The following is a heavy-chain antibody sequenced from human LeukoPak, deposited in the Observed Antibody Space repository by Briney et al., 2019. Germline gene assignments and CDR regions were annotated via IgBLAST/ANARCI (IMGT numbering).Heavy chain of an antibody. CDR3: ASGYSYVPA. D-gene: IGHD5-18*01. CDR1: GGSISGYY. Sequence: PSVTLSLTCTVSGGSISGYYCSWIRQPPGKGLEWIGYISYNSGSTNYNPSLKSRVSISADTSKNQCSLKPSSVTTADTAVYYCASGYSYVPAWGQGTLVTVSS. CDR2: ISYNSGST. J-gene: IGHJ5*02. V-gene: IGHV4-59*01.